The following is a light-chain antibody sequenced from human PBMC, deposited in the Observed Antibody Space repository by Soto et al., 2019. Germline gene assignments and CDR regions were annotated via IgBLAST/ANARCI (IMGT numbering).Light chain of an antibody. Sequence: EIVLTQSPGTLSLSPEERATLSCRASQSVSNNYLACYQQNPGQAPRLLIYGASNRATGIPDRFSGSGSGTDFTLTISRLEPEDFAVYYCQQYGSSGTFGQGTKVDIK. J-gene: IGKJ1*01. CDR2: GAS. V-gene: IGKV3-20*01. CDR3: QQYGSSGT. CDR1: QSVSNNY.